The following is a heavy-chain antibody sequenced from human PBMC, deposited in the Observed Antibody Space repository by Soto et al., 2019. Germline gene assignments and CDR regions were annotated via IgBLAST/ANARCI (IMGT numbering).Heavy chain of an antibody. Sequence: ASVKVSCKASGYTFTDYPIHWVRQAPGQGLEWMGGIIPIFGTANYAQKFQGRVTITADESTSTAYMELSSLRSEDTAVYYCATFGRGLYPIDYWGQGTLVTVS. CDR1: GYTFTDYP. D-gene: IGHD2-2*02. CDR2: IIPIFGTA. CDR3: ATFGRGLYPIDY. V-gene: IGHV1-69*13. J-gene: IGHJ4*02.